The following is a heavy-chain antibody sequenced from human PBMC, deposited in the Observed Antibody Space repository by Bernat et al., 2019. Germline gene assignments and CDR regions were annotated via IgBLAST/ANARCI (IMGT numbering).Heavy chain of an antibody. CDR3: ARRPRITMVRGVSGWFDP. Sequence: QVQLQESGPGLVKPSETLSLTCTVSGGSISSSSYYWGWIRQPPGKGLEWIGSIYYSGSTYYNPSLKSRVTISVDTSKNQFSLKLSSVTAADTAVYYCARRPRITMVRGVSGWFDPWGQGTLVTVSS. CDR1: GGSISSSSYY. J-gene: IGHJ5*02. V-gene: IGHV4-39*01. CDR2: IYYSGST. D-gene: IGHD3-10*01.